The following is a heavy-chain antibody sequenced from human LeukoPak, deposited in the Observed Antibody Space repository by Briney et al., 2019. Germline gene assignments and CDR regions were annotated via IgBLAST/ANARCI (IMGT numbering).Heavy chain of an antibody. Sequence: GGSLRLSCAASGFTFSSYAMSWIRQAPGKGLEWVSYISSSGSTIYYADSVKGRFTTSRDNAKNSLYLQMNSLRAEDTAVCYCARPLYYYDSSLDYWGQGTLVTVSS. CDR3: ARPLYYYDSSLDY. CDR1: GFTFSSYA. V-gene: IGHV3-11*01. J-gene: IGHJ4*02. D-gene: IGHD3-22*01. CDR2: ISSSGSTI.